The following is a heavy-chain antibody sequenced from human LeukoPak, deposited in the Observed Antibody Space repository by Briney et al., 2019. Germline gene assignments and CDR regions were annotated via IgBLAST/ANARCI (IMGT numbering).Heavy chain of an antibody. CDR2: ISYDGSNK. J-gene: IGHJ4*02. V-gene: IGHV3-30*03. D-gene: IGHD6-13*01. CDR1: GFNFSSYG. Sequence: GGSLRLSCAASGFNFSSYGMHWVRQAPGKGLEWVAVISYDGSNKYYADSVKGRFTISRDNSKNTLYLQMNSLRAEDTAVYYSATHSSSGGFDYWGQGTLVTVSS. CDR3: ATHSSSGGFDY.